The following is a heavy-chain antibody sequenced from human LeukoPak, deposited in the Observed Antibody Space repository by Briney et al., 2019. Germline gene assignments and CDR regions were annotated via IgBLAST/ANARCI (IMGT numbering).Heavy chain of an antibody. J-gene: IGHJ4*02. CDR2: IKKDGSET. CDR1: GFTFSDYW. D-gene: IGHD3-9*01. Sequence: GGSLRLSCAGSGFTFSDYWMTWVRQAPGKGLEWVANIKKDGSETYYVDYVKGRFTISRDNAKNSLYLQMNSLRADDTAVYYCARGGRSTYFDWSPDYWGQGTLVTVSS. V-gene: IGHV3-7*01. CDR3: ARGGRSTYFDWSPDY.